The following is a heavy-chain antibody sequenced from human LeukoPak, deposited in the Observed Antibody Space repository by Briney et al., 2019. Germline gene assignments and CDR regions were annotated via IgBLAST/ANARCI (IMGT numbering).Heavy chain of an antibody. D-gene: IGHD2/OR15-2a*01. CDR3: ARNAPNVAFYAWADA. Sequence: PGGSLRLSCAASGFAFRHYWMSWVRQAPGRGLEWEADINLDGSVTTYVDSVKGRFTISRDNVGNSLTLQMYTLRVEDTAVYYCARNAPNVAFYAWADAWGQGSRVTVSS. CDR2: INLDGSVT. J-gene: IGHJ4*02. V-gene: IGHV3-7*01. CDR1: GFAFRHYW.